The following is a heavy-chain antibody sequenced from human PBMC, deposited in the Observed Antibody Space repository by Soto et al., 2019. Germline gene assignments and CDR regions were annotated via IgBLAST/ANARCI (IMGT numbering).Heavy chain of an antibody. V-gene: IGHV3-48*01. D-gene: IGHD6-19*01. J-gene: IGHJ4*02. CDR2: ISSNTSGT. CDR3: AKDISVAGCFDS. CDR1: GFTFSTFT. Sequence: EGQLVESGGGLVQPGGSLRLSCPASGFTFSTFTMNWVRQAPGKGLEWVSSISSNTSGTYYAKSVKGRFTISRDNARNSLYLQMNSLRAEDTAVYYCAKDISVAGCFDSWGQGTLVTVSS.